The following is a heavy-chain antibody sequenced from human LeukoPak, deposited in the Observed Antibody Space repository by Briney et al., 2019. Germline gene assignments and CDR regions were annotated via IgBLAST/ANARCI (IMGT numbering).Heavy chain of an antibody. CDR3: TTAARITGTDWYFDL. CDR1: GFTFSSYS. V-gene: IGHV3-15*01. D-gene: IGHD1-20*01. CDR2: IKSKTDGGTT. Sequence: TGGSLRLSCAASGFTFSSYSMNWVRQAPGKGLEWVGRIKSKTDGGTTDYAAPVKGRFTISRDDSKNTLYLQMNSLKTEDTAVYYCTTAARITGTDWYFDLWGRGTLVTVSS. J-gene: IGHJ2*01.